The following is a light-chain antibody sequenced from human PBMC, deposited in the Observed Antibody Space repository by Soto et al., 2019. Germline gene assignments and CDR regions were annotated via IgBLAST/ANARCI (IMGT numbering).Light chain of an antibody. V-gene: IGLV2-18*02. J-gene: IGLJ1*01. CDR2: EVS. CDR3: NSYTSSSTYV. Sequence: QSALTQPPSVSGSPGQSVTISCTGTSSDVGSYNRVSWYQQPPGTAPKLMIYEVSNRPSGVPDRFSGSKSGNTAFLTISGLQAEDEADYYCNSYTSSSTYVFGTGTKVTVL. CDR1: SSDVGSYNR.